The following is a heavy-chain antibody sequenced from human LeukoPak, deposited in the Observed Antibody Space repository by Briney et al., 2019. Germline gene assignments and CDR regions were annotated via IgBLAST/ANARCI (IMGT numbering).Heavy chain of an antibody. CDR3: ARGGEAAGIQAH. CDR1: GGSISSFY. V-gene: IGHV4-59*01. CDR2: IYSSGST. D-gene: IGHD6-13*01. Sequence: SETLSLTCTVSGGSISSFYWSWIRQPPGKGLEWIGYIYSSGSTGYYPSLESRVTLSVDTSKNQFSLKLSSVTAADTAVYYCARGGEAAGIQAHWGQGTLVTVSS. J-gene: IGHJ4*02.